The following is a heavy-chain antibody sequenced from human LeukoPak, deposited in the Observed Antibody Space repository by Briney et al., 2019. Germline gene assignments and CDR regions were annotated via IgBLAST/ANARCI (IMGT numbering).Heavy chain of an antibody. Sequence: GGSLRLSCAAPGFTFSSYWMSWVRQAPGKGLEWVANIKQDGSEKYYVDSVKGRFTISRDNAKNSLYLQMNSLRAEDTAVYYCARDQTSSLDYWGQGTLVTVSS. J-gene: IGHJ4*02. CDR1: GFTFSSYW. D-gene: IGHD1-14*01. CDR2: IKQDGSEK. V-gene: IGHV3-7*01. CDR3: ARDQTSSLDY.